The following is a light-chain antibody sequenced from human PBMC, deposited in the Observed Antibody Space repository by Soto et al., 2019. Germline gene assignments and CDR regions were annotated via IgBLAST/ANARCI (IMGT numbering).Light chain of an antibody. CDR2: GAS. Sequence: EIVLTQSPGTLSLSPGERATLSCRVSQSVSSSYLAWYQQKPGQAPRLLIYGASSRATGIPDRFSGSGSGTDFTLTISRLEPEDFAVYYCQQYGSPWTFGQGTKVEIK. V-gene: IGKV3-20*01. J-gene: IGKJ1*01. CDR3: QQYGSPWT. CDR1: QSVSSSY.